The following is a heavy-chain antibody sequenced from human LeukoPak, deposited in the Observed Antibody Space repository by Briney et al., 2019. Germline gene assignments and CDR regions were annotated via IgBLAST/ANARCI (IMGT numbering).Heavy chain of an antibody. D-gene: IGHD4-17*01. CDR3: ARKRSYGDYVLDY. CDR1: GGSISSYY. J-gene: IGHJ4*02. CDR2: IYYSGSN. Sequence: SETLSLTCTVSGGSISSYYWSWLRQPPGKGLEWIGYIYYSGSNNYNPSLKSRVTISVDKSKNQFSLKLSSATAADTAVYYCARKRSYGDYVLDYXXQGXLVTVSS. V-gene: IGHV4-59*01.